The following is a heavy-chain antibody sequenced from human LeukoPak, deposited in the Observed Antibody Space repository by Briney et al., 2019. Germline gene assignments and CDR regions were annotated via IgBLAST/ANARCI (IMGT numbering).Heavy chain of an antibody. J-gene: IGHJ5*02. Sequence: SQTLSLTRAISGDSVLSNSVTWNWIRQSPSRGLEWLGRTYYRSTWYNDYAVSVRGRITVNPDTSKNQFSLHLNSVTPEDTAVYYCARRLTQYDCFDPWGQGILVTVSS. V-gene: IGHV6-1*01. D-gene: IGHD2-2*01. CDR2: TYYRSTWYN. CDR3: ARRLTQYDCFDP. CDR1: GDSVLSNSVT.